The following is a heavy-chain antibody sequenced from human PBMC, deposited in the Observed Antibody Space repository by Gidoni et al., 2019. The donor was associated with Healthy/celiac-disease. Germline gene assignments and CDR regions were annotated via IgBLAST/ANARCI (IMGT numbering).Heavy chain of an antibody. Sequence: QVQLVQSGAEVKKPGASVKVSCKAAGYTFTSDDMHWVRQAPGQGLAWMGIINPSGGSTSYAQKFQGRVTMTRDTSTSTVYMELSSLRSADTAVYYCARSLKINWNPYYYYLDVWGNGTTVTVSS. V-gene: IGHV1-46*01. J-gene: IGHJ6*03. CDR1: GYTFTSDD. D-gene: IGHD1-1*01. CDR2: INPSGGST. CDR3: ARSLKINWNPYYYYLDV.